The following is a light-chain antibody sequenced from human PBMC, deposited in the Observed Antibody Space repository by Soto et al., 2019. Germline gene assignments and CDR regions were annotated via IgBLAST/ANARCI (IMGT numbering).Light chain of an antibody. V-gene: IGKV1-5*01. CDR2: DAS. J-gene: IGKJ3*01. Sequence: DIQMTQSPSTLSASVGDRVTITCRASQSISSWLAWYQQKPGKAPNLLLYDASNLESGVPSRFSGSRSGTEFTLTISSLQPDDFATYYCQQYNTYPFTFGHGTKVNVK. CDR1: QSISSW. CDR3: QQYNTYPFT.